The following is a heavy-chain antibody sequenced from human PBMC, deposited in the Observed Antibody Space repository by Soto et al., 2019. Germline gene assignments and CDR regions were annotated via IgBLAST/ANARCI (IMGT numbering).Heavy chain of an antibody. Sequence: GGSLRLSCAASGFTFSSYAMSWVRQAPGKGLEWVSAISGSGGSTYYADSVKGRFTISRDNSKNTLYLQMNSLRAEDTAVYYCAKSKGSGSYYIMTFDIWGQGTMVTVSS. V-gene: IGHV3-23*01. J-gene: IGHJ3*02. CDR1: GFTFSSYA. CDR2: ISGSGGST. CDR3: AKSKGSGSYYIMTFDI. D-gene: IGHD1-26*01.